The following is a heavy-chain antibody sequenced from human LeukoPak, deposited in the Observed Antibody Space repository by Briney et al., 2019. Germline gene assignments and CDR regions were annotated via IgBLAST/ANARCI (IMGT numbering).Heavy chain of an antibody. J-gene: IGHJ4*02. CDR1: GGSISGYY. CDR2: INHSGST. V-gene: IGHV4-34*01. D-gene: IGHD2-15*01. Sequence: SETLSLTCTVSGGSISGYYWSWIRQPPGKGLEWIGEINHSGSTNYNPSLKSRVTISVDTSKNQFSLKLSSVTAADTAVYYCARAGICSGGSCYSGYFDYWGQGTLVTVSS. CDR3: ARAGICSGGSCYSGYFDY.